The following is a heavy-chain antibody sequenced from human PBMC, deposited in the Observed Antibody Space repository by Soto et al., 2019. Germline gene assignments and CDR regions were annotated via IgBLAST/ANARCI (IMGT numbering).Heavy chain of an antibody. CDR1: GGTFSTYA. J-gene: IGHJ4*02. V-gene: IGHV1-69*12. CDR3: ASGIQLWLRRINNGYSG. CDR2: IIPMFGTA. Sequence: QVQLVQSGAEVKKPESSVKVSCKAPGGTFSTYAISWVRQAPGQGLEWMGGIIPMFGTANYAQRFQDRVTITADESTNTVYMELSSLRSEDTAVYFCASGIQLWLRRINNGYSGCGQGTVVTVSS. D-gene: IGHD5-18*01.